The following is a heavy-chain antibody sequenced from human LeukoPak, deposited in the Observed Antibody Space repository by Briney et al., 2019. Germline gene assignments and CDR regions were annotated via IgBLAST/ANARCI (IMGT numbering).Heavy chain of an antibody. J-gene: IGHJ6*03. CDR2: IWYDESNK. Sequence: GGSLRLSCAASGFTFSAYGMHWVRQAPGKGPEWVAVIWYDESNKYYADSVRGRFTISRDNSKNTLYLQMNSLRAEDTAVYYCAKDRLRTIFGVVISNYYYMDVWGKGTTVTVSS. CDR3: AKDRLRTIFGVVISNYYYMDV. D-gene: IGHD3-3*01. V-gene: IGHV3-33*06. CDR1: GFTFSAYG.